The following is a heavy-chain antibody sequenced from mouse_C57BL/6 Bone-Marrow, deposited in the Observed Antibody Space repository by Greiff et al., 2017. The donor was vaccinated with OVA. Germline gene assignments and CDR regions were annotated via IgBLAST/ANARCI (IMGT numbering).Heavy chain of an antibody. CDR2: ISYSGST. D-gene: IGHD1-1*01. CDR3: ARYGVPYYYGRSYWYFDV. CDR1: GYSITSDY. Sequence: VQLKESGPGLAKPSQTLSLTCSVTGYSITSDYWNWIRKFPGNKLEYMGYISYSGSTYYNPSLKSRISITRDTSKNQYYLQLNSVTTDDTATYDCARYGVPYYYGRSYWYFDVWGTGTTVTVSS. V-gene: IGHV3-8*01. J-gene: IGHJ1*03.